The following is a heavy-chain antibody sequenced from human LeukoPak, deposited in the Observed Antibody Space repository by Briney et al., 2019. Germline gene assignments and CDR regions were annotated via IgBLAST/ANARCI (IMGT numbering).Heavy chain of an antibody. V-gene: IGHV4-34*01. CDR2: INHSGST. D-gene: IGHD2-2*02. J-gene: IGHJ4*02. CDR1: GGSFSGYY. CDR3: AGIVVPAAIRDYFDY. Sequence: SETLSLTCAVYGGSFSGYYWSWIRQPPGKGLEWIGEINHSGSTNYNPSLKSRVTISVDTSKNQFSLKLSSVTAADTAVYYFAGIVVPAAIRDYFDYWGQGTLVTVSS.